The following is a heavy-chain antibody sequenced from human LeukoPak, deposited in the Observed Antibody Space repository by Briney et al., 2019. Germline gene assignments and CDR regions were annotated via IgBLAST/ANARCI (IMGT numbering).Heavy chain of an antibody. Sequence: PGGSLRLSCAASGFTFSSYGMHWVRQAPGKGLEWVSGISDGGDSTYYADSVKGRITISRDNSKNTVYLQMNSLRAEDTAVYYCAKDFPEYSSSWYLEWGQGTLVTVSS. CDR2: ISDGGDST. J-gene: IGHJ4*02. CDR1: GFTFSSYG. V-gene: IGHV3-23*01. D-gene: IGHD6-13*01. CDR3: AKDFPEYSSSWYLE.